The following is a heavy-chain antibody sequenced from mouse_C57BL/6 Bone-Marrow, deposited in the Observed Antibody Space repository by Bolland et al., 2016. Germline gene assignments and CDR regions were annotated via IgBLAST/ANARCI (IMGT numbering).Heavy chain of an antibody. V-gene: IGHV1-12*01. Sequence: SYNQKFKGKATLTVDKSSSTAYMQLSSLTSEDSAVYFCAKKGAQLGYFDYWGQGT. D-gene: IGHD4-1*02. CDR3: AKKGAQLGYFDY. J-gene: IGHJ2*01.